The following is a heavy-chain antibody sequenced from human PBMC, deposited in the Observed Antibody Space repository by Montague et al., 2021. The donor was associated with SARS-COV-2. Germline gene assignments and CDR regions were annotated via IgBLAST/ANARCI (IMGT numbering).Heavy chain of an antibody. CDR2: VDHSGNT. CDR1: GGSFHIFS. CDR3: ARGTRAVQITPGFRH. J-gene: IGHJ4*02. Sequence: SETLSLTCAVYGGSFHIFSWGWIRQSPGKGLEWIGEVDHSGNTKYNPSLKSRVTISVDTSKNQFSLNLTSVTAADTAIYYCARGTRAVQITPGFRHWGRGTQVAVSS. D-gene: IGHD5-24*01. V-gene: IGHV4-34*01.